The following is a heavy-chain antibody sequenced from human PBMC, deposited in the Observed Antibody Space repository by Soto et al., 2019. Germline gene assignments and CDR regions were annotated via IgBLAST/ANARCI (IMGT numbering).Heavy chain of an antibody. CDR3: ARPSAAGTGDYYYGMDV. V-gene: IGHV3-33*01. J-gene: IGHJ6*02. CDR1: GFTVSSYG. Sequence: PGGSLRLSCAASGFTVSSYGMHWVRQAPGKGLEWVAVIWYDGSNKYYADSVKGRFTISRDNSKNTLYLQMNSLRAEDTAVYYCARPSAAGTGDYYYGMDVRGQGTTVTVSS. CDR2: IWYDGSNK. D-gene: IGHD6-13*01.